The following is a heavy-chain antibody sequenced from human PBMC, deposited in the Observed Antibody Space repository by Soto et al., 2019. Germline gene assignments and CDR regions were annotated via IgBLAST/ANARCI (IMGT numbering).Heavy chain of an antibody. D-gene: IGHD2-15*01. Sequence: SLRLSCAASGFTFSSYGMHWVRQAPGKGLEWVAVISYDGSNKYYADSVKGRFTISRDNSKNTLYLQMNSLRAEDTAVYYCAKGEVVVVAATSIFEFVYWGQGP. V-gene: IGHV3-30*18. CDR1: GFTFSSYG. CDR2: ISYDGSNK. J-gene: IGHJ4*02. CDR3: AKGEVVVVAATSIFEFVY.